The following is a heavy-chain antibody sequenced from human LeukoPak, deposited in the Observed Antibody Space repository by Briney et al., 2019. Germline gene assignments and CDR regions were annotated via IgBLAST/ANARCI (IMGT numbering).Heavy chain of an antibody. V-gene: IGHV3-33*01. Sequence: GRSLRLSCAASGFTFSNYGIHWVRQAPGKGLEWVAVIWFDESNQYYADSVKGRFTISRDNSKNTLYLQMNSLRAEDTAVYYCARDGALGYCSGGSCYVLDYWGQGTLVTVSS. D-gene: IGHD2-15*01. CDR1: GFTFSNYG. J-gene: IGHJ4*02. CDR2: IWFDESNQ. CDR3: ARDGALGYCSGGSCYVLDY.